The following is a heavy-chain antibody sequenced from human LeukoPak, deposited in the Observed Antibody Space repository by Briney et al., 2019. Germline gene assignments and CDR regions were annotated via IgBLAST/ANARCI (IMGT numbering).Heavy chain of an antibody. CDR1: GYTFTGYY. CDR2: INTNSGGT. J-gene: IGHJ5*02. Sequence: GASVKVSCKASGYTFTGYYTHWVRQAPGQGLEWMGWINTNSGGTKYAQKFQGRVTMTRDTSISTAYMELSRLRSDDTAVYYCAADPGPYYYESGSYIHWFDPWGQGTLVTVSS. D-gene: IGHD3-10*01. V-gene: IGHV1-2*02. CDR3: AADPGPYYYESGSYIHWFDP.